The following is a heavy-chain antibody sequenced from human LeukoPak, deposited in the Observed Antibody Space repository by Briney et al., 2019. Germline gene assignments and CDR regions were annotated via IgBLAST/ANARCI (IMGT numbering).Heavy chain of an antibody. V-gene: IGHV4-30-4*08. CDR2: IYYSGST. CDR1: GGSISSSSYY. Sequence: PSETLSLTCTVSGGSISSSSYYWGWIRQPPGKGLEWIGYIYYSGSTYYNPSLKSRVTISVDTSKNQFSLKLSSVTAADTAVYYCAREGDYEAYYYGMDVWGQGTTVTVSS. J-gene: IGHJ6*02. CDR3: AREGDYEAYYYGMDV. D-gene: IGHD4-17*01.